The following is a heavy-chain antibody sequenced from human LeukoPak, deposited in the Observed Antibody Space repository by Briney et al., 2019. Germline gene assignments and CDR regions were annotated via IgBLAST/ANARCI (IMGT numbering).Heavy chain of an antibody. Sequence: TGGSLRLSCAASGFTFSTYPMHWVRQAPGKGLEWVSFISGSGGSTYYADSVKGRFTISRDNSKNTLYLQMNSLRAEDTAVYYCAKVDYYDSSSYYRFFDYWGQGTLVTVSS. D-gene: IGHD3-22*01. J-gene: IGHJ4*02. CDR3: AKVDYYDSSSYYRFFDY. CDR2: ISGSGGST. V-gene: IGHV3-23*01. CDR1: GFTFSTYP.